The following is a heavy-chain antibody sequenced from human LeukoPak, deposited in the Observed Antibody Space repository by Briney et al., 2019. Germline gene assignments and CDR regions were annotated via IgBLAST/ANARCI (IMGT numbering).Heavy chain of an antibody. D-gene: IGHD3-10*01. J-gene: IGHJ6*02. V-gene: IGHV3-53*04. CDR2: IYSGGST. CDR3: ARDSVLWFGEYARGMDV. Sequence: GGSLRLSCAASGFTVSSNYMSWVRQAPGKGLEWVSVIYSGGSTYYADSVKGRFTISRHNSENTLYLQMNSLRAEDTAVYYCARDSVLWFGEYARGMDVWGQGTTVTVSS. CDR1: GFTVSSNY.